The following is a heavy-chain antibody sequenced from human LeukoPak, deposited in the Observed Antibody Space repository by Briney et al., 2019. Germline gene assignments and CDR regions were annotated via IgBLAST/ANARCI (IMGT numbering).Heavy chain of an antibody. D-gene: IGHD3-22*01. CDR3: ARGPHTGVNYYDSSGYYY. J-gene: IGHJ4*02. V-gene: IGHV4-34*01. CDR2: INHSGST. CDR1: GGSFSGYY. Sequence: SQTLSLTCAVYGGSFSGYYCSWIRQPPGNGLELIGEINHSGSTNYNPALKSRVTISVDTSKNQFSLKLSSVTAADTAVYYCARGPHTGVNYYDSSGYYYWGQGTLVTVSS.